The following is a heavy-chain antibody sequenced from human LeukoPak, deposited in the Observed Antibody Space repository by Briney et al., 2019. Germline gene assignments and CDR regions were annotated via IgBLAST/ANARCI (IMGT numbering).Heavy chain of an antibody. CDR1: GYSISSGYY. J-gene: IGHJ4*02. Sequence: SETLSLTCTVSGYSISSGYYWGWIRQPPGKGLEWIGSIYHSGSTYYNPSLKSRVTISVDTSKNQFSLKLSSVTAADTAVYYCARARRGCGGDCYLDDYWGQGTLVTVSS. CDR2: IYHSGST. D-gene: IGHD2-21*02. CDR3: ARARRGCGGDCYLDDY. V-gene: IGHV4-38-2*02.